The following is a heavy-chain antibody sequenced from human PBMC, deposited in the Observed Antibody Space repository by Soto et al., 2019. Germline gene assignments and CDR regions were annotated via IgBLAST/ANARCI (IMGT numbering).Heavy chain of an antibody. V-gene: IGHV1-69*13. D-gene: IGHD2-2*01. CDR2: FIPIFGTA. CDR1: GGTFSSYA. Sequence: SVKVSCKASGGTFSSYAISWVRQAPGQGLEWMGGFIPIFGTANYAQKFQGRVTITADESTSTAYMELSSLRSEDTAVYYCARDDTNYLKDIVVAPAAKGMDVWGQGTTVTVSS. CDR3: ARDDTNYLKDIVVAPAAKGMDV. J-gene: IGHJ6*02.